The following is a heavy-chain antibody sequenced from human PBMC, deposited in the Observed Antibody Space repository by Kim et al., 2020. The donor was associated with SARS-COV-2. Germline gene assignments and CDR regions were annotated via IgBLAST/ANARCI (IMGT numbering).Heavy chain of an antibody. Sequence: GGSLRLSCAASGFTSSHYGMHWVRQAPGKGLEWVAVISYDGSNKYYADSVKGRFTISRDNSKNTLYLQMNSLRAEDTAVYYCAKDMGQQWLLHPAGNLQHWGQGTLVTVSS. J-gene: IGHJ1*01. V-gene: IGHV3-30*18. D-gene: IGHD6-19*01. CDR3: AKDMGQQWLLHPAGNLQH. CDR1: GFTSSHYG. CDR2: ISYDGSNK.